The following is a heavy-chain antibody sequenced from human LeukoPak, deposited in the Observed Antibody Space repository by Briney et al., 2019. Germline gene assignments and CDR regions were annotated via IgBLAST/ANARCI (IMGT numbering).Heavy chain of an antibody. V-gene: IGHV4-39*01. Sequence: SETLSLTCTVSGGSISSRSHYWVWRRQPPGKGLEWIGSIYSSGGTYYRPSLESRVTVAVDTSKNQFSLTLTSVTAADTAVYYCVRRSDCSTTSCYFYHGMDVWGQGTTVTVSS. D-gene: IGHD2-2*01. J-gene: IGHJ6*02. CDR1: GGSISSRSHY. CDR2: IYSSGGT. CDR3: VRRSDCSTTSCYFYHGMDV.